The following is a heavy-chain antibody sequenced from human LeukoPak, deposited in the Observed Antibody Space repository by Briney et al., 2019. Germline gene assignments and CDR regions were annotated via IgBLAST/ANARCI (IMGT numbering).Heavy chain of an antibody. CDR3: AYLDSSGYYYGRLRY. V-gene: IGHV3-30-3*01. CDR1: GFTFSSYA. D-gene: IGHD3-22*01. J-gene: IGHJ4*02. Sequence: GSLRLSCAASGFTFSSYAMHWVRQAPGKGLEWVAVISYDGSNKYYADSVKGRFTVSRDNSKNTLYLHMNSLRAEDTAVYFCAYLDSSGYYYGRLRYWGQGTPVTVSS. CDR2: ISYDGSNK.